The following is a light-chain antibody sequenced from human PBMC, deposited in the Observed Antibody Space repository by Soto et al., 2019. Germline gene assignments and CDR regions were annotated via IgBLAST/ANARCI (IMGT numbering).Light chain of an antibody. CDR2: GAP. CDR1: QRVSST. V-gene: IGKV3-15*01. Sequence: EIVMTQSPATLSVSPGERATLSCRASQRVSSTLAWYHQKPGHVPRLLSYGAPNRATLIPATFSGSGAKAEVTNTISSPQAEDCAVDYFQQYYNKPPRAFGLGT. J-gene: IGKJ1*01. CDR3: QQYYNKPPRA.